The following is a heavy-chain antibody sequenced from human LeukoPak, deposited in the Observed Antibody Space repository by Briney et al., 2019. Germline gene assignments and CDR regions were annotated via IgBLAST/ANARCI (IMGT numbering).Heavy chain of an antibody. D-gene: IGHD2-2*01. CDR3: ARGYIVVVPAAPVFDY. CDR1: GFTFSSYA. J-gene: IGHJ4*02. Sequence: GGSLRLSCAASGFTFSSYAMSWVRQAPGKGLEWVSAISGSGGSTYYADSVKGRFTISRDNSKNTLYLQMNSLRAEDTAVYYCARGYIVVVPAAPVFDYWGQGTLVTVSS. V-gene: IGHV3-23*01. CDR2: ISGSGGST.